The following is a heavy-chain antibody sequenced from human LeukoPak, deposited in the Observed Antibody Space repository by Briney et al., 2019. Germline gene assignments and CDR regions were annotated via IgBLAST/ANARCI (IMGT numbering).Heavy chain of an antibody. CDR3: AREPKQWLVPIDY. Sequence: GGSLRLSCAASGFTFSDYYMSWNRQAPGKGLEWVSYISSSGTTIYYADSVKGRFTISRDNAKNSLYLQMNSLRAEDTAVYYCAREPKQWLVPIDYWGQGTLVTVSS. CDR2: ISSSGTTI. CDR1: GFTFSDYY. J-gene: IGHJ4*02. D-gene: IGHD6-19*01. V-gene: IGHV3-11*04.